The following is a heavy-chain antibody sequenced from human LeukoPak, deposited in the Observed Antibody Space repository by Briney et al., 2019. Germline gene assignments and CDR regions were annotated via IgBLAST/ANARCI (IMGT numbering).Heavy chain of an antibody. CDR2: LYYSGST. D-gene: IGHD6-19*01. J-gene: IGHJ4*02. V-gene: IGHV4-59*01. CDR3: ARVRSGWYSFDY. Sequence: SETLSLTCTVSGASISNYYWSWVRRPPGKGLEWIAYLYYSGSTNYNPSLKSRVTISVDTSRHQMSLKLSSVTAADTAVYYCARVRSGWYSFDYWGQGTLVTVSS. CDR1: GASISNYY.